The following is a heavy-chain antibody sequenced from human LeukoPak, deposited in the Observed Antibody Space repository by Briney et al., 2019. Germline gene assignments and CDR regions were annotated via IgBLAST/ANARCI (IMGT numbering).Heavy chain of an antibody. J-gene: IGHJ4*02. Sequence: GGSLRLSCAASGFTFSGYAMHWVRQAPGKGLEGVAVISYDGSNKYYADSVKGRFTISRDNSKNTLYLQMNSLRAEDTAVYYCARDRYYYDSSGYYLSDYWGQGTLVTVSS. CDR2: ISYDGSNK. CDR3: ARDRYYYDSSGYYLSDY. V-gene: IGHV3-30*04. D-gene: IGHD3-22*01. CDR1: GFTFSGYA.